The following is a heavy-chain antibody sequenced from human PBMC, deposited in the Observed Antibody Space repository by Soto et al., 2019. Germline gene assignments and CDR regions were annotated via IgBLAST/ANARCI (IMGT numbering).Heavy chain of an antibody. D-gene: IGHD3-3*01. Sequence: GGSLRLSCAASGFTFSSYAMHWVHQAPGKGLEWVAVISYDGSNKYYADSVKGRFTISRDNSKNTLYLQMNSLRAEDTAVYYCAREGNYDFWSGYYKSPGALDYWGQGTLATVSS. CDR2: ISYDGSNK. J-gene: IGHJ4*02. V-gene: IGHV3-30-3*01. CDR3: AREGNYDFWSGYYKSPGALDY. CDR1: GFTFSSYA.